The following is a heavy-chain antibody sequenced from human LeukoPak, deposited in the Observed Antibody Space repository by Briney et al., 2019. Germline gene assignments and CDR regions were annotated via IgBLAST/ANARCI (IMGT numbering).Heavy chain of an antibody. J-gene: IGHJ3*02. CDR1: GFTFSSYS. V-gene: IGHV3-21*01. CDR3: ARADLINDAFDI. D-gene: IGHD3-16*01. Sequence: GGSLRLSCAASGFTFSSYSMNWVRQAPGKGLGWVSSTSSSGSYIFYADSVKGRFTISRDNANNSLPLQMNSLRAEDAAVYFCARADLINDAFDIWGQGTMVTVSS. CDR2: TSSSGSYI.